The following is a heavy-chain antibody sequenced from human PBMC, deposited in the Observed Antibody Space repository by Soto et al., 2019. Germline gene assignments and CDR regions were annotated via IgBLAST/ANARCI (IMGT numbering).Heavy chain of an antibody. CDR1: GFTFSTYA. Sequence: QAGGSLRLSCAASGFTFSTYAMSWVRQAPGKGLEWVSTIYSSGDRIYYADSVKGRFTISRDNSKNTLYLQMNSLGAEDTAVYYCAKGPISPYGMDVWGQGTTVTVSS. D-gene: IGHD3-3*01. V-gene: IGHV3-23*01. CDR3: AKGPISPYGMDV. CDR2: IYSSGDRI. J-gene: IGHJ6*02.